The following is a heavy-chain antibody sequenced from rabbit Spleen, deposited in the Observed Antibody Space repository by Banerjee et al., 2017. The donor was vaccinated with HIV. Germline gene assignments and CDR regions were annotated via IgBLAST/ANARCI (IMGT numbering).Heavy chain of an antibody. Sequence: QEQLEESGGGLVKPGGTLTLTCKASGIDFSNYYYICWVRQAPGKGLQWIGCIYVGSSDTTYYASWAKGRFTFSKTSSTTVSLQMTSLTAADTATYFCARDPASDWYPFDLWGPGTLVTVS. V-gene: IGHV1S45*01. J-gene: IGHJ4*01. CDR1: GIDFSNYYY. CDR3: ARDPASDWYPFDL. CDR2: IYVGSSDTT. D-gene: IGHD2-1*01.